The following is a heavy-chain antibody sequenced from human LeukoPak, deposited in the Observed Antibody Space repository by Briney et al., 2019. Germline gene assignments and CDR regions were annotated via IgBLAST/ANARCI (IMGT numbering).Heavy chain of an antibody. CDR2: IYSGGST. CDR1: GFTVSSNY. Sequence: TGGSLRLSCAASGFTVSSNYMSWVRQAPGKGLEWVSVIYSGGSTYYADSVKGRFTISRDNSKNTLYLQMNSLRAEDTAVYYCARARIAVAGTRWFDPWGRGTLVTVSS. D-gene: IGHD6-19*01. V-gene: IGHV3-53*01. J-gene: IGHJ5*02. CDR3: ARARIAVAGTRWFDP.